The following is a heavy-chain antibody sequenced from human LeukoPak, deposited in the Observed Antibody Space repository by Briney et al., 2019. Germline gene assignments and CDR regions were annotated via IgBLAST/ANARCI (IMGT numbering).Heavy chain of an antibody. D-gene: IGHD3-10*01. CDR1: ADSLSSGGHY. Sequence: SETLSLTCTVSADSLSSGGHYWAWIRQFPGKGLESIGFIHHSGRSRHNPSLKDRVAISVDTSRKKFALKLSSVTAADTAMYYCARGGNRFGGFYFDYWGQGIQVIVSS. J-gene: IGHJ4*02. V-gene: IGHV4-31*03. CDR2: IHHSGRS. CDR3: ARGGNRFGGFYFDY.